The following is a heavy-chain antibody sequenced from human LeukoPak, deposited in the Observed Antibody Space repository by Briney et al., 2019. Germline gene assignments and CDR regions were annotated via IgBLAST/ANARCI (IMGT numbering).Heavy chain of an antibody. CDR3: ARDPAVTDYDFWSGYRPTAPNWYFDL. J-gene: IGHJ2*01. CDR1: GGSISSYY. Sequence: SETLPLTCTVSGGSISSYYWSWIRQPPGKGLEWIGYIYYSGSTNYNPSLKSRVTISVDTSKNQFSLKLSSVTAADTAVYYCARDPAVTDYDFWSGYRPTAPNWYFDLWGRGTLVTVSS. CDR2: IYYSGST. V-gene: IGHV4-59*01. D-gene: IGHD3-3*01.